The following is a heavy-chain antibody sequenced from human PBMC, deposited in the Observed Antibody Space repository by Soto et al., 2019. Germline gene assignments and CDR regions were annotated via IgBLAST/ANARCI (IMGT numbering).Heavy chain of an antibody. J-gene: IGHJ6*03. D-gene: IGHD2-15*01. Sequence: QVQLVQSGAEVKKPGASVKVSCKASGYTFTSYGISWVRQAPGQGLEWMGWISAYNGNTNYAQKLQGRVTMTTDTSTSTAYMGLRSLRSDDTAVYYCARVYCSGGSCYLGFGWYYYYMDVWGKGTTVTVSS. V-gene: IGHV1-18*01. CDR1: GYTFTSYG. CDR3: ARVYCSGGSCYLGFGWYYYYMDV. CDR2: ISAYNGNT.